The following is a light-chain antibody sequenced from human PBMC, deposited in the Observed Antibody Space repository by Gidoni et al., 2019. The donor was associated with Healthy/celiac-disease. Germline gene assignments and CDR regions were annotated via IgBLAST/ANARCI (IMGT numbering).Light chain of an antibody. Sequence: DIQMTQSPSSLSASVGDRVTITCRASQSISSYLNWYQQKPGNDPTLLIYAASSLQSGVPSTSGSGASTADFTLTISSLQPDDVATYYYQQSYSTPWTFGQGTKVEIK. CDR3: QQSYSTPWT. CDR1: QSISSY. V-gene: IGKV1-39*01. J-gene: IGKJ1*01. CDR2: AAS.